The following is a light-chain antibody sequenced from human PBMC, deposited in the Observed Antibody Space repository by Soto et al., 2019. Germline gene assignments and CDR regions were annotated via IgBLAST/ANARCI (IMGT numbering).Light chain of an antibody. CDR1: RDVGRD. J-gene: IGKJ1*01. CDR2: GAS. Sequence: AIRMTQSPSSLSASAGDRVAIACRASRDVGRDLAWYQQKPGQAPKLLIYGASTLQSGVPSRFSGGGSGTDFTLTISCLQSEDFATYYCQHYKNYPWTFGQGTKVEIK. CDR3: QHYKNYPWT. V-gene: IGKV1-8*01.